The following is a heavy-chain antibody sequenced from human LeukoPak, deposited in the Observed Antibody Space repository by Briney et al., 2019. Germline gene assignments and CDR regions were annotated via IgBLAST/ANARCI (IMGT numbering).Heavy chain of an antibody. CDR1: GDSINDFY. D-gene: IGHD6-13*01. V-gene: IGHV4-59*12. Sequence: KSSETLSLTCTGYGDSINDFYWGGIRQPPGKGLEWIGYIYFSGTTKYNPSLESRVTISVDTSKNQFSLKLSSVTAADTAVYYCARDPSYSWSKYYYYGIDVWGQGTTVTVSS. CDR3: ARDPSYSWSKYYYYGIDV. CDR2: IYFSGTT. J-gene: IGHJ6*02.